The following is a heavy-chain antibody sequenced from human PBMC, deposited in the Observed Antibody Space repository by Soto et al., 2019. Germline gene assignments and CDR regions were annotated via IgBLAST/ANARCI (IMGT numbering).Heavy chain of an antibody. Sequence: QVQLQESGPGLVKPSRTLSLTCTVSGVSINSGGYYWTWIRQRPGKGLEWIAYIHYSGRTYYNPSLKSRLTVSLDTSKNVFSLNLNSVTAADTAVYFCASGLDGGYTYAYDNWGQGTLVTVSS. V-gene: IGHV4-31*03. J-gene: IGHJ4*02. CDR3: ASGLDGGYTYAYDN. CDR2: IHYSGRT. CDR1: GVSINSGGYY. D-gene: IGHD5-18*01.